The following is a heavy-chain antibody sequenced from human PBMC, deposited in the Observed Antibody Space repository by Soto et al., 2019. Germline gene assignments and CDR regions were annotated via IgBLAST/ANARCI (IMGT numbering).Heavy chain of an antibody. Sequence: GGSLRLSCAASGFTFSSYGMHWVRQAPGKGLEWVAVISYDGSNKYYADSVKGRFTISRDNSKNTLYLQMNSLRAEDTAVYYCAKDPPREPGPHSVSFSGFDYWGQGTLVTVSS. CDR2: ISYDGSNK. CDR3: AKDPPREPGPHSVSFSGFDY. D-gene: IGHD1-26*01. V-gene: IGHV3-30*18. CDR1: GFTFSSYG. J-gene: IGHJ4*02.